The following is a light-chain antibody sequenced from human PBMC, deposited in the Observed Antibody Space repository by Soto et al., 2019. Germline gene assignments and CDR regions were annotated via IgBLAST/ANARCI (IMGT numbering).Light chain of an antibody. Sequence: DIQMTQSPSSLSASEGDRVTITCQSSHDVSRNLNWFQQKPGEAPQLLIYDASNLERGVPSRFSGSGSGTDFTLTISSLQPEDVETYYCQQYNSMLSFGGGTEVEIK. V-gene: IGKV1-33*01. CDR1: HDVSRN. J-gene: IGKJ4*01. CDR3: QQYNSMLS. CDR2: DAS.